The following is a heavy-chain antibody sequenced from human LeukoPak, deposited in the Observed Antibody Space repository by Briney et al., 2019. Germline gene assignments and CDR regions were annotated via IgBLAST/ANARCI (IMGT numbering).Heavy chain of an antibody. CDR3: ARGDAVGPLGY. J-gene: IGHJ4*02. D-gene: IGHD6-19*01. Sequence: SETLSLTCAVYGGSFSGYYWSWIRQPPGKGLEWIGEINHSGSTNYNPSLKSRVTISVDTSKNQFSLELSSVTAADTAVYYCARGDAVGPLGYWGQGTLVTVSS. CDR2: INHSGST. V-gene: IGHV4-34*01. CDR1: GGSFSGYY.